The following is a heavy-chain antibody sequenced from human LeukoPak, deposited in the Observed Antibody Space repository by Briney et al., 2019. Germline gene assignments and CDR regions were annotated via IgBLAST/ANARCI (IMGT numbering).Heavy chain of an antibody. CDR2: IYHSGST. V-gene: IGHV4-30-2*06. D-gene: IGHD4-23*01. CDR1: GGSISSGGYS. J-gene: IGHJ4*02. CDR3: ARAGPYGGNSGAFGY. Sequence: PSETLSPTCAVSGGSISSGGYSWSWIRQSPGKGLEWIGYIYHSGSTYYNPSLKSRVTISVDRSKNQFSLKLSSVTAADTAVYYCARAGPYGGNSGAFGYWGQGTLVTVSS.